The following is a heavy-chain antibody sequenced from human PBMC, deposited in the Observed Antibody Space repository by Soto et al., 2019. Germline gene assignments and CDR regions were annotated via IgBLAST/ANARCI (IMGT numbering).Heavy chain of an antibody. Sequence: RGSLRLSCAASGFTFSSYEMNWVRQAPGKGLEWVSYISSSGSTIYYADSVKGRFTISRDNAKNSLYLQMNSLRAEDTAVYYCARDSFLSITMIVEYFDYWGQGTLVTVPS. CDR1: GFTFSSYE. V-gene: IGHV3-48*03. J-gene: IGHJ4*02. D-gene: IGHD3-22*01. CDR3: ARDSFLSITMIVEYFDY. CDR2: ISSSGSTI.